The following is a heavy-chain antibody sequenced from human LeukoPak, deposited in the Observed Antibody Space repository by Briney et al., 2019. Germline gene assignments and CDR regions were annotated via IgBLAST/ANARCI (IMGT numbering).Heavy chain of an antibody. CDR2: INPNSGGT. V-gene: IGHV1-2*02. J-gene: IGHJ4*02. CDR1: GYTFTGYY. CDR3: ARGYYYDSSGYPFDY. D-gene: IGHD3-22*01. Sequence: ASVKVSCKASGYTFTGYYMHWVRQAPGQGLEWMGWINPNSGGTNYAQKFQGRATMTRDTSISTAYMELSRLRSDDTAVYYCARGYYYDSSGYPFDYWGQGTLVTVSS.